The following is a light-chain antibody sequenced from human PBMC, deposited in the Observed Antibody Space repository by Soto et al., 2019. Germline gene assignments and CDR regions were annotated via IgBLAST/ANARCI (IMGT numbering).Light chain of an antibody. J-gene: IGKJ4*01. Sequence: EIVVTQSPGTLSLSTGERATLSCRASQSGTSSYLAWYQQKHGQTPRLLISVASSRATGIPDRFSGSGSGTDFTLTISRLEPEDFAVYYCQQHSTSLLTFGGGTKVELK. CDR3: QQHSTSLLT. V-gene: IGKV3-20*01. CDR1: QSGTSSY. CDR2: VAS.